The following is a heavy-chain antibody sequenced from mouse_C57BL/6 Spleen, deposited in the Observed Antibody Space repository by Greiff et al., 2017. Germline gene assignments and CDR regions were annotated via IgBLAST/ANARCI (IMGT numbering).Heavy chain of an antibody. Sequence: QVQLQQSGPGLVAPSQSLSITCTVSGFSLTSYAISWVRQPPGKGLEWLGVIWTGGGTNYNSALKSRLSISKDNSKSQVFLKMNSLQTDDTARYYCARNLGYYGSSPLYYYAMDYWGQGTSVTVSS. CDR3: ARNLGYYGSSPLYYYAMDY. V-gene: IGHV2-9-1*01. J-gene: IGHJ4*01. CDR1: GFSLTSYA. CDR2: IWTGGGT. D-gene: IGHD1-1*01.